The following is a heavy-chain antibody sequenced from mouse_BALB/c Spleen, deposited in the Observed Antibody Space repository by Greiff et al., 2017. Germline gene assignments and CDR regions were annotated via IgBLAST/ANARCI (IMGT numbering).Heavy chain of an antibody. CDR3: ARGGNLGYAMDY. Sequence: EVQGVESGGGLVQPGGSRKLSCAASGFTFSSFGMHWVRQAPEKGLEWVAYISSGSSTIYYADTVKGRFTISRDNPKNTLFLQMTSLRSEDTAMYYCARGGNLGYAMDYWGQGTSVTVSS. V-gene: IGHV5-17*02. CDR2: ISSGSSTI. D-gene: IGHD2-1*01. CDR1: GFTFSSFG. J-gene: IGHJ4*01.